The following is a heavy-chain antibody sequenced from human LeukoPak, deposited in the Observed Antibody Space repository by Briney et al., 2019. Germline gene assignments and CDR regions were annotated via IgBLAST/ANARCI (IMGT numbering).Heavy chain of an antibody. CDR2: IYYSGST. Sequence: SETLSLTCTVSGGSIRSSSYYWGWIRQPPGKGLEWIGTIYYSGSTYYNPSLKSRVTISGDTSKNQFSLKLSSVTAADTAVYYCARDLPPGAAGVTSPFDCWGQGTLVTVSA. J-gene: IGHJ4*02. CDR3: ARDLPPGAAGVTSPFDC. CDR1: GGSIRSSSYY. D-gene: IGHD6-13*01. V-gene: IGHV4-39*02.